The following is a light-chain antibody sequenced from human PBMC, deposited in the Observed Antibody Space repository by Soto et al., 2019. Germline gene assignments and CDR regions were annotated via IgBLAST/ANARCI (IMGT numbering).Light chain of an antibody. J-gene: IGKJ2*01. CDR2: AAS. CDR3: QQSYSTPPYT. Sequence: GDRVTITCRASQSISSSLNWYQQKPGKAPKLLIYAASSLQSGVPSRFSGSGSGTDFTLTISSLQPEDFATYYCQQSYSTPPYTFGQGTKLEIK. V-gene: IGKV1-39*01. CDR1: QSISSS.